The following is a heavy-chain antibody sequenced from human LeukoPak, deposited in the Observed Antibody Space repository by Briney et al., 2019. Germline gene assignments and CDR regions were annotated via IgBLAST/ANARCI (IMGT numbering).Heavy chain of an antibody. D-gene: IGHD5-18*01. J-gene: IGHJ4*02. CDR2: ISSSGSTI. CDR1: GFTFSSYE. CDR3: ARVRVQLWSYYFDY. Sequence: PGGSLRLSCAASGFTFSSYEMNWVRQAPGKGLEWVSYISSSGSTIYYADSVKGRFTISRDNAKNSLYLQMNSLRAEDTAVYYCARVRVQLWSYYFDYWGQGILVTVSS. V-gene: IGHV3-48*03.